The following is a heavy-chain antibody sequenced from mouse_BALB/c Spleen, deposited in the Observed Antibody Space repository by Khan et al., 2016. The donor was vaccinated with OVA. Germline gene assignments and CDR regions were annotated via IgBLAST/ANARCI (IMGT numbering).Heavy chain of an antibody. J-gene: IGHJ3*01. V-gene: IGHV5-4*02. Sequence: EVELVESGGGLVKPGGSLKLSCAASGFTFSDYYMYWVRQTLEKRLEWVATISDGGSYTYYPDSVKGRFTISRDDVKNNLYLQMSSLKSEDTAMYYCARGFYGGPFTYWGQGTLVTVSA. CDR2: ISDGGSYT. CDR1: GFTFSDYY. D-gene: IGHD1-1*02. CDR3: ARGFYGGPFTY.